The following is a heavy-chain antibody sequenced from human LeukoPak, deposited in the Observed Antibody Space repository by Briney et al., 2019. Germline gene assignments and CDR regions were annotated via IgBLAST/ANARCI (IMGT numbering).Heavy chain of an antibody. CDR2: IYTSGST. Sequence: SQTLSLTCIVSGGSISSGSFYWSWIRQPAGKGLEWIGRIYTSGSTNYNPSLKSRVTISIDTSKNQFSLKVSSMTAADTAVYYCARVGDYALKDWGQGTLVTVSS. D-gene: IGHD3-16*01. CDR3: ARVGDYALKD. CDR1: GGSISSGSFY. J-gene: IGHJ4*02. V-gene: IGHV4-61*02.